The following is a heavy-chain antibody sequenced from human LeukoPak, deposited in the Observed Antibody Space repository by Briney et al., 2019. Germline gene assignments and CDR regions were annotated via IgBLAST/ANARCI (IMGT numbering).Heavy chain of an antibody. J-gene: IGHJ4*02. Sequence: ASVKVSCKASGYTFTGYYMHWVRQAPGQGLEWMGWIYPNSGDTNYAQKFQGRATMTRDTSISTAYMELSRLKSDDTAVYYCARVGIVGDVGYYWGQGTLVTVSS. D-gene: IGHD1-26*01. CDR1: GYTFTGYY. CDR2: IYPNSGDT. V-gene: IGHV1-2*02. CDR3: ARVGIVGDVGYY.